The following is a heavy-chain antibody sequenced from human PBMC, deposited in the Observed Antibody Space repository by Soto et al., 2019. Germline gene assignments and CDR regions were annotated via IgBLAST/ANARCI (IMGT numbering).Heavy chain of an antibody. D-gene: IGHD3-9*01. CDR1: GTTFNSYT. CDR2: FIPIHGTP. Sequence: QVQLVQSGAEVKKPGSSVKVSCKTSGTTFNSYTFNWVRQAPGQGLEWMGRFIPIHGTPNYAQEFRGRVTMTADKSTSTAYMELSSLRSEDTAMYYCARDDTYYDLLTEIDCGQGTLVTVSS. V-gene: IGHV1-69*08. CDR3: ARDDTYYDLLTEID. J-gene: IGHJ4*02.